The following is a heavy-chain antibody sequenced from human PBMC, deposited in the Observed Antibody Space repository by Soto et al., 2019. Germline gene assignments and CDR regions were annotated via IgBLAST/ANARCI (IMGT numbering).Heavy chain of an antibody. V-gene: IGHV3-7*01. CDR2: IKQDGSEK. D-gene: IGHD3-16*01. Sequence: PGGSLRLSCAASGFTFSSYWMSWVRQAPGKGLEWVANIKQDGSEKYYVDSVKGRFTISRDNAKNSLYLQMNSLRAEDTAVYYCASAGSRLTPYYFDYWGQGTLVTVSS. CDR3: ASAGSRLTPYYFDY. J-gene: IGHJ4*02. CDR1: GFTFSSYW.